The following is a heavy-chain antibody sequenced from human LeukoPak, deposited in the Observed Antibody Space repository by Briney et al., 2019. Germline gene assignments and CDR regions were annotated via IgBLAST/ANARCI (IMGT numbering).Heavy chain of an antibody. CDR2: IRYDGSNK. Sequence: GGSLRLSCAASGFTFGSYGMHWVRQAPGKGLEWVAFIRYDGSNKYYADSVKGRFTISRDNSKNTLYLQMNSLRAEDTAVYYCAKDAPNYGGNDRFDYWGQGTLVTVSS. J-gene: IGHJ4*02. CDR3: AKDAPNYGGNDRFDY. V-gene: IGHV3-30*02. CDR1: GFTFGSYG. D-gene: IGHD4-23*01.